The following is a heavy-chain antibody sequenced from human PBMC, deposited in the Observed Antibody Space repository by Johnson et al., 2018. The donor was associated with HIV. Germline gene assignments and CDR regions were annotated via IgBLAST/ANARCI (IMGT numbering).Heavy chain of an antibody. V-gene: IGHV3-30*04. CDR2: ISHDASHL. Sequence: QVQLVESGGAVVQPGRSLRLSCAASGFTSSTSVLHWVRQAPGKGLEWVSVISHDASHLFYADSVPGRFTISKDDSKNTVYLQMNSLRAEDTAVYYCARKGPTSGRADAFDLWGQGTMVTVSS. CDR1: GFTSSTSV. CDR3: ARKGPTSGRADAFDL. J-gene: IGHJ3*01.